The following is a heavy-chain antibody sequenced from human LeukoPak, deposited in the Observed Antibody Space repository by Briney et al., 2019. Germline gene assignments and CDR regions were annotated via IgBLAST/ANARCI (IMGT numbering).Heavy chain of an antibody. CDR3: AFAADYYDSSGYHWRSDY. Sequence: ASVKVSCKASGYTFTSYGISWVRQAPGQGLEWMGWISAYNGNTNYAQRFQGRVTMTRDMSISTAYMELSGLTSDDTAVYYCAFAADYYDSSGYHWRSDYWGQGALVTVSS. CDR1: GYTFTSYG. J-gene: IGHJ4*02. CDR2: ISAYNGNT. D-gene: IGHD3-22*01. V-gene: IGHV1-18*01.